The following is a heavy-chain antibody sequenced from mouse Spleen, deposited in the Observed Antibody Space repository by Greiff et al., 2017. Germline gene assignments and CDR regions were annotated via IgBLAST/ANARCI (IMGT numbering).Heavy chain of an antibody. J-gene: IGHJ1*01. Sequence: QVQLQQSGAELVRPGTSVKVSCKASGYAFTNYLIEWVKQRPGQGLEWIGVINPGSGGTNYNEKFKGKATLTADKSSSTAYMQLSSLTSDDSAVYFCARYGDGYHWYFDVWGAGTTVTVSS. CDR2: INPGSGGT. V-gene: IGHV1-54*01. CDR3: ARYGDGYHWYFDV. D-gene: IGHD2-3*01. CDR1: GYAFTNYL.